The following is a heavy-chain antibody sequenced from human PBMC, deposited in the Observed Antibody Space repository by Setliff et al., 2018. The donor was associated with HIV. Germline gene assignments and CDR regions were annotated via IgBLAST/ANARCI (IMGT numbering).Heavy chain of an antibody. D-gene: IGHD3-10*01. J-gene: IGHJ4*02. Sequence: SVKVSCKASGGTFSGYAISWVRQAPGQGLEWVGGIIPDFGTANYAQKFQGRVTITADESTSTAYMQLTSLRSEDTAIFYCARAPSITAYRFDFWGQGTLVTVSS. CDR1: GGTFSGYA. CDR2: IIPDFGTA. V-gene: IGHV1-69*13. CDR3: ARAPSITAYRFDF.